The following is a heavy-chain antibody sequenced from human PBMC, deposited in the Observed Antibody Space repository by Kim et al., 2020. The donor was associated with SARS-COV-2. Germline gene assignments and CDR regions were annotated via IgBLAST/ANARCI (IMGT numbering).Heavy chain of an antibody. CDR2: ISWNRGSI. Sequence: GGSLRLSCAVSGFTFDDYAMHWVRQAPGKGLEWVSGISWNRGSIGYADSVKGRFTISRDNANNSLYLQMNSLRADDTALYYWAKALGYSSSWY. CDR3: AKALGYSSSWY. J-gene: IGHJ2*01. D-gene: IGHD6-13*01. CDR1: GFTFDDYA. V-gene: IGHV3-9*01.